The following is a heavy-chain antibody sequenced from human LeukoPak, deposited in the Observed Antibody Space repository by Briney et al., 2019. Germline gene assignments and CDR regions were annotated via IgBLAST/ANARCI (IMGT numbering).Heavy chain of an antibody. CDR3: ARVNRLHGDYEPSFDY. CDR1: GGSISSGGYY. J-gene: IGHJ4*02. Sequence: SETLSLTCTVSGGSISSGGYYWSWIRQPPGKGLEWIGYIYHSGSTYYNPSLKSRVTISVDRSKNQFSLKLSSVTAADTAVYYCARVNRLHGDYEPSFDYWGQGTLVTVSS. CDR2: IYHSGST. V-gene: IGHV4-30-2*01. D-gene: IGHD4-17*01.